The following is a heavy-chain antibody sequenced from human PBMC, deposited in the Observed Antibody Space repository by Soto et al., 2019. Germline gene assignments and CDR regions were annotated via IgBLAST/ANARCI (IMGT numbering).Heavy chain of an antibody. Sequence: QVQLVQSGDEVKKPGASVKVSCKASGYIFVNYGIAWVRQAPGQGLEWMGWISPYTGNTHSATKVQGRLTMTTNTSTSTAYMDLGSLTSDDTAVYYCVMVDNYVTPTPQDVWGQGTTVTVSS. V-gene: IGHV1-18*01. CDR1: GYIFVNYG. CDR2: ISPYTGNT. J-gene: IGHJ6*02. D-gene: IGHD3-16*01. CDR3: VMVDNYVTPTPQDV.